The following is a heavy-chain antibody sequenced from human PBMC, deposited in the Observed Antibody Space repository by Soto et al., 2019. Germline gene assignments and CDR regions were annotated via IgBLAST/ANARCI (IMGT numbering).Heavy chain of an antibody. CDR1: GYPFSNYG. CDR2: VNIDKGNT. D-gene: IGHD5-18*01. V-gene: IGHV1-18*01. CDR3: ARERGGYRYGDY. Sequence: QVQLVQSGPEVKKPGASVRVSCKPSGYPFSNYGISWMRQAPGQGLEWMGWVNIDKGNTKYAQKFQDRATMTTDTSTSTFYLELRSLRSDDTALYYCARERGGYRYGDYWGQGTLVTVSS. J-gene: IGHJ4*02.